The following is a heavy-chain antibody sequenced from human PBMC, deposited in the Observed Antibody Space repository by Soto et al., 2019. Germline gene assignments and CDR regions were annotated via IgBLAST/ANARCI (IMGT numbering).Heavy chain of an antibody. J-gene: IGHJ5*02. D-gene: IGHD6-13*01. V-gene: IGHV4-59*01. CDR2: SYYSGST. CDR1: GGSISSYY. CDR3: ARDGGYSRSDNWLDP. Sequence: QVQLQESGPGLVKPSETLSLTCTVSGGSISSYYWSWIRQPPGKGLEWIGDSYYSGSTNYNPSHNRRVTLSVDRSKNRVSLKRSSVTAADTAVFSCARDGGYSRSDNWLDPWGQGTMVTVSS.